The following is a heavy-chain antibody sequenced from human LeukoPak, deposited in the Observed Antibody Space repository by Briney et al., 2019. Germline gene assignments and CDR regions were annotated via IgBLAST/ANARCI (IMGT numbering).Heavy chain of an antibody. V-gene: IGHV3-49*04. J-gene: IGHJ4*02. D-gene: IGHD2-21*01. Sequence: GGSLRLSCTASGFTFGDYAMSWVGQAPGKGLEWVCFIRSKGFGGTTDYAASVKGRFTVSRDDSQSIAYLQMNSLNTEDTAVYYCTSSVRGGGDCFDYWGQGTLVTVSS. CDR2: IRSKGFGGTT. CDR3: TSSVRGGGDCFDY. CDR1: GFTFGDYA.